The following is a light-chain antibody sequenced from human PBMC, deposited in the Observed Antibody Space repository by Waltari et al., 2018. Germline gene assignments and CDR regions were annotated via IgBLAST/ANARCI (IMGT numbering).Light chain of an antibody. J-gene: IGLJ2*01. CDR2: DVS. V-gene: IGLV2-14*03. Sequence: QSALTQPASVSGSPGQSITISCTGTSSDVGGYNYVSGYQQHPGKAPKLMIYDVSNRPSGVSNRFSGSKSGNTASLTISGLQAEDEADYYCSSYISSSTLELFGGGTSLTVL. CDR3: SSYISSSTLEL. CDR1: SSDVGGYNY.